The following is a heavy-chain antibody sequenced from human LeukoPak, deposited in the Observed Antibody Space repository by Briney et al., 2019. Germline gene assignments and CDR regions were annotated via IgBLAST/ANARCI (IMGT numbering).Heavy chain of an antibody. Sequence: SETLSLSCTVSGASFDNSYCWSWVRQPPGKRPGWIGTIYSSAFTYYSPSLRSRVTISADTSKNLFSLRLTSVTAADTGVYYCARGSDDYKLGNYWGQGILVTVSS. CDR2: IYSSAFT. CDR1: GASFDNSYC. V-gene: IGHV4-39*01. D-gene: IGHD4/OR15-4a*01. J-gene: IGHJ4*02. CDR3: ARGSDDYKLGNY.